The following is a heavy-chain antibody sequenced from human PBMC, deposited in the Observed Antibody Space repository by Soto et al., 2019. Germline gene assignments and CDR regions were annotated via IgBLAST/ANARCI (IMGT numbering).Heavy chain of an antibody. V-gene: IGHV3-23*01. CDR1: GFTFSSYA. CDR2: ISGSGGST. J-gene: IGHJ4*02. CDR3: AKGLYYDYIWGSYRYATPGDY. D-gene: IGHD3-16*02. Sequence: EVQLLESGGGLVQPGGSLRLSCAASGFTFSSYAMSWVHQAPGKGLEWVSAISGSGGSTYYADSVKGRFTISRDNSKNTLYLQMNSLRAEDTAVYYCAKGLYYDYIWGSYRYATPGDYWGQGTLVTVSS.